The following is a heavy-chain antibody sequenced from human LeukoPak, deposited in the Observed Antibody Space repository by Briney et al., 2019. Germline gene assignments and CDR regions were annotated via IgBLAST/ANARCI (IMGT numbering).Heavy chain of an antibody. J-gene: IGHJ5*02. CDR2: INSDGSST. V-gene: IGHV3-74*01. CDR1: GLTFSSYW. Sequence: LAGGPLRLSFAASGLTFSSYWMHWFRQAPGKGLVWVSRINSDGSSTSYADSVKGRFTISRDNAKNTLYLQMNSLRAEDTAVYYCARDGDAWYYYDSSGQRFDPWGQGTLVTVSS. CDR3: ARDGDAWYYYDSSGQRFDP. D-gene: IGHD3-22*01.